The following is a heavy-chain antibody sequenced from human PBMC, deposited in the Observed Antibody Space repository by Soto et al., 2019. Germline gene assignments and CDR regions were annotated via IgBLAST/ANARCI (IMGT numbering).Heavy chain of an antibody. CDR1: GFTFRTYT. Sequence: PGGSLRLSCISSGFTFRTYTMNWVRQAPGKGLEWVSGIRGFSPYTFYAESVKGRFAISRDNAKNSLYLQMDSLRAEDTAVYFCAREVVLTKWYFDNWGQGISVTVSS. CDR2: IRGFSPYT. J-gene: IGHJ4*02. V-gene: IGHV3-21*01. D-gene: IGHD1-26*01. CDR3: AREVVLTKWYFDN.